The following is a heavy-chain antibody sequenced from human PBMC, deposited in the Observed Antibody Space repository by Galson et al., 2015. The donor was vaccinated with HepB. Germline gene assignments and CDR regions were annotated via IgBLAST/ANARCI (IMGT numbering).Heavy chain of an antibody. V-gene: IGHV3-23*01. CDR1: GFIFGRYA. CDR2: IYASGGTT. Sequence: SLRLSCAASGFIFGRYAMSWVRQAPGKGLEWVSGIYASGGTTFYTDSVKGRFSISRDNSKNTLYLQMNSLRAEDTARYYCAIDLRFLVPEGSHIWGQGTMVTVSS. J-gene: IGHJ3*02. CDR3: AIDLRFLVPEGSHI. D-gene: IGHD3-3*01.